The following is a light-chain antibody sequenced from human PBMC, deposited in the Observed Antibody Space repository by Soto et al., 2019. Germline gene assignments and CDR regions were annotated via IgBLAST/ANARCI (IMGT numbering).Light chain of an antibody. Sequence: EIVLTQSPATLSLSPGEGATLSCRASQSVASYLAWYQQKPGQAPRPLIYDASNRAAGIPDRFSGGGSGTDFTLTISSLEPEDFAVYYCQQRSTWPPHTFGGGTKVEIK. CDR3: QQRSTWPPHT. V-gene: IGKV3-11*01. J-gene: IGKJ4*01. CDR1: QSVASY. CDR2: DAS.